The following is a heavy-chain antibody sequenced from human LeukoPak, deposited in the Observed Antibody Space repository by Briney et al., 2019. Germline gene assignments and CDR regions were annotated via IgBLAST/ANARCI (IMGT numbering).Heavy chain of an antibody. D-gene: IGHD3-22*01. CDR3: AKDVRRANYYDSSGYYSLGSDYFDY. CDR1: GFTFSTFA. CDR2: IFPSGGEI. J-gene: IGHJ4*02. V-gene: IGHV3-23*01. Sequence: PGGSLRPSCAASGFTFSTFAMIWVRQPPGKGLEWVSSIFPSGGEIHYADSVRGRFTISRDNSKSTLSLQMNSLRAEDTAVYYCAKDVRRANYYDSSGYYSLGSDYFDYWGQGTLVTVSS.